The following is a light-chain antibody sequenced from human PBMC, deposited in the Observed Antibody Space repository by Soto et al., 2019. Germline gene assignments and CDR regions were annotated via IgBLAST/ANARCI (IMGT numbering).Light chain of an antibody. Sequence: DIQMTQSPSTLSASMGDRVTITCRASQDIDIWLAWYQQKPGKAPKFLISRASILESGVPSRFSGSGSGTECTLTISSLQPDDFATYYCQQYNFYTWTFGQGTKVEIK. CDR3: QQYNFYTWT. J-gene: IGKJ1*01. CDR2: RAS. CDR1: QDIDIW. V-gene: IGKV1-5*03.